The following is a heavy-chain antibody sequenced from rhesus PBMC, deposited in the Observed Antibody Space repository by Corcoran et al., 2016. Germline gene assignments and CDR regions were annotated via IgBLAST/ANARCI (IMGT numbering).Heavy chain of an antibody. D-gene: IGHD3-3*01. CDR2: IYWDDDK. Sequence: QVTLKESGPALVKPTQTLTLTCTFSGFSLRTSGMGVGWIRQPSRKTLEGRARIYWDDDKRYSTSLKSRLTISKDTSKNQVVLTMTNMDPVDTATYYCARGAWGYNIWTGKDKRSTAAFDFWGQGLRVTVSS. CDR3: ARGAWGYNIWTGKDKRSTAAFDF. J-gene: IGHJ3*01. CDR1: GFSLRTSGMG. V-gene: IGHV2-1*01.